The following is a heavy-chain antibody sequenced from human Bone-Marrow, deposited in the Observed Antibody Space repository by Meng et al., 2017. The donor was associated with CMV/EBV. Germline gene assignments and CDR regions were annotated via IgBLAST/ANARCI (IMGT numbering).Heavy chain of an antibody. Sequence: GESLKISCAASGFTFNSYWMHWVRQAPGKGLVWVSRINNDGSSTSYADSVKGRFTISRDNAKNTLYLQMNSLRDEDTAVYYCARDTRDYTGWYPWGQGTLVTVSS. CDR3: ARDTRDYTGWYP. J-gene: IGHJ5*02. V-gene: IGHV3-74*01. CDR2: INNDGSST. CDR1: GFTFNSYW. D-gene: IGHD6-19*01.